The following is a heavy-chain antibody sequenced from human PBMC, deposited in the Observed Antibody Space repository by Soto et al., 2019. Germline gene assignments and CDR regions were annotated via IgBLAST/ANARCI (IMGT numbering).Heavy chain of an antibody. V-gene: IGHV3-23*01. CDR1: GFTFSSYA. Sequence: GGSLRLSCAASGFTFSSYAMSWVRQAPGKGLEWVSAIGGSGGDTYYADSVKGRFTISRDNSKNTLSLQMNSLRAEDTALYYCAKGTSVVPPGGRLCYMDVWGKGTTVTVSS. J-gene: IGHJ6*03. CDR2: IGGSGGDT. D-gene: IGHD2-2*01. CDR3: AKGTSVVPPGGRLCYMDV.